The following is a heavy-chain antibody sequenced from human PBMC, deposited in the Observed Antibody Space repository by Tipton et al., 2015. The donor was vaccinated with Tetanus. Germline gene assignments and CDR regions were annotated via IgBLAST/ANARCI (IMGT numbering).Heavy chain of an antibody. CDR1: GFSFSSHA. CDR2: ISTTGHST. D-gene: IGHD3-16*01. V-gene: IGHV3-21*01. Sequence: SLRLSCATSGFSFSSHAMNWVRQAPGKGLEWVSSISTTGHSTFYAASVKGRFTISRGNAQSSLFLQMNSLKAEDTALYYCAREASGGGFDSWGQGALLTVSS. J-gene: IGHJ4*02. CDR3: AREASGGGFDS.